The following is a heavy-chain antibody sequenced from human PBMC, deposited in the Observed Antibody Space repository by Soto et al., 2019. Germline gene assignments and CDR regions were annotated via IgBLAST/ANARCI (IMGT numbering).Heavy chain of an antibody. CDR3: ARGPNWGYRFDS. V-gene: IGHV1-69*06. D-gene: IGHD7-27*01. CDR1: GGTFSGHA. Sequence: QVQLVQSGAEVKKPGASVKVSCEASGGTFSGHALRWVRQAPGQGPEWMVVLIPLFGTTKQAQNFQDRLTITTDKCTSTAYMELTSLLFEDTASYYCARGPNWGYRFDSWGQGTLVPVSS. CDR2: LIPLFGTT. J-gene: IGHJ4*02.